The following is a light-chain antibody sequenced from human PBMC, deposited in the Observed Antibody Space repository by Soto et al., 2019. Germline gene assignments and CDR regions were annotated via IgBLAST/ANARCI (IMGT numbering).Light chain of an antibody. Sequence: SALTQPASGSGSPGQSITISCTGTSSDVGGYNYVSWYQQHPGKAPKLMIYDVSNRPSGVSNRFSGSKSGNTASLTISGLQAEDEADYYCSSYTSSSTLVFGGGTKVTVL. J-gene: IGLJ2*01. CDR1: SSDVGGYNY. CDR3: SSYTSSSTLV. CDR2: DVS. V-gene: IGLV2-14*01.